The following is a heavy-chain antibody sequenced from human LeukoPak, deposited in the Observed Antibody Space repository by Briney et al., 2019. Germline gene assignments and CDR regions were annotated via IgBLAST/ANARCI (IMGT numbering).Heavy chain of an antibody. D-gene: IGHD4-11*01. CDR2: INHSGST. CDR3: ARGANSNYVYDY. Sequence: PSETLSLTCAVYGGSFSGYYWSWIRQPPGKGLEWIGEINHSGSTNYNPSLKSRVTISVDTSKNQFSLKLSSVTAADTAVYYCARGANSNYVYDYWGQGTPVTVSS. CDR1: GGSFSGYY. J-gene: IGHJ4*02. V-gene: IGHV4-34*01.